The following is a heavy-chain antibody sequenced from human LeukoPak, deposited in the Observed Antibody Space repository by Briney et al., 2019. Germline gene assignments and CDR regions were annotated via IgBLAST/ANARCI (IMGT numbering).Heavy chain of an antibody. J-gene: IGHJ4*02. CDR2: INHSGST. Sequence: SETLSLTCTVSGDSISSGDYYWSWIRQPAGKGLEWIGEINHSGSTNYNPSLKSRVTISVDTSKNQFSLKLSSVTAADTAVYYCARLVATIEEGYYFDYWGQGTLVTVSS. D-gene: IGHD5-12*01. V-gene: IGHV4-61*10. CDR1: GDSISSGDYY. CDR3: ARLVATIEEGYYFDY.